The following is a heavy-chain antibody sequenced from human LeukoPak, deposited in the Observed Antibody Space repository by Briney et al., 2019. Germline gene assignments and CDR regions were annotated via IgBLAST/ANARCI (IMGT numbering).Heavy chain of an antibody. D-gene: IGHD5-24*01. J-gene: IGHJ3*02. CDR2: ISSSGGST. CDR1: GFTFSSYA. V-gene: IGHV3-64D*09. CDR3: AFLGGGWLDAFDI. Sequence: GGSLRLSCSASGFTFSSYAMHWVRQAPGKGLEYVSTISSSGGSTYYIDSVKGRFTISRDSSKNTLYLQMSSLRAEDTAVYHCAFLGGGWLDAFDIWGQGTMVTVSS.